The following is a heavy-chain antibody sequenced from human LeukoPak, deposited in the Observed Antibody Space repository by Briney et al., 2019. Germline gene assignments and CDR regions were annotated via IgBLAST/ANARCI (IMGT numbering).Heavy chain of an antibody. J-gene: IGHJ4*02. Sequence: PSETLSLTCTVSGGSISSGNYYWGWIRQPPGKGLEWLGNIYYSGSTYYNPSLKSRVTISVDTSKNQFSLNLISVTAADTAVYYCARLDCSPCSCYFDYWGQGTLVTVSS. D-gene: IGHD3-22*01. CDR3: ARLDCSPCSCYFDY. CDR1: GGSISSGNYY. CDR2: IYYSGST. V-gene: IGHV4-39*01.